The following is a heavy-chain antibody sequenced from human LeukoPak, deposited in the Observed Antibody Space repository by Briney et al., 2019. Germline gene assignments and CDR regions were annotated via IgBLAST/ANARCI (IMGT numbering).Heavy chain of an antibody. D-gene: IGHD6-19*01. CDR3: ARAHGIAVAAPGY. CDR1: GGTFSSYA. V-gene: IGHV1-8*02. J-gene: IGHJ4*02. CDR2: MNPNSGNT. Sequence: ASVKVSCKASGGTFSSYAISWVRQATGQGLEWMGWMNPNSGNTGYAQKFQGRVTMTRNTSISTAYMELSSLRSEDTAVYYCARAHGIAVAAPGYWGQGTLVTVSS.